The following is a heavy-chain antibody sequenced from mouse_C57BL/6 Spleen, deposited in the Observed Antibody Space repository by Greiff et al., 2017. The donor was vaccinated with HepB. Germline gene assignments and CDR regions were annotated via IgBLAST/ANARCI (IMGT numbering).Heavy chain of an antibody. V-gene: IGHV5-4*01. CDR3: ARDKGPLGAYAY. J-gene: IGHJ3*01. Sequence: EVKVVESGGGLVKPGGSLKLSCAASGFTFSSYAMSWVRQTPEKRLEWVATISDGGSYTYYPDNVKGRFTISRDNAKNNLYLQMSHLKSEDTAMYYCARDKGPLGAYAYWGQGTMVTVSA. CDR1: GFTFSSYA. D-gene: IGHD1-3*01. CDR2: ISDGGSYT.